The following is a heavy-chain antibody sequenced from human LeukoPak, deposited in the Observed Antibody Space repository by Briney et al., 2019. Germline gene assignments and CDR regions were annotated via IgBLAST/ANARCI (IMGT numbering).Heavy chain of an antibody. J-gene: IGHJ4*02. CDR1: GGSISSSGYY. D-gene: IGHD3-9*01. CDR3: ARGLDYDILTGYYHFDY. V-gene: IGHV4-61*08. Sequence: SQTLSLTCTVSGGSISSSGYYWSWIRQPPGKGLEWIGYIYYSGSTNYNPSLKSRVTISVDTSKNQFSLKLSSVTAADTAVYYCARGLDYDILTGYYHFDYWGQGTLVTVSS. CDR2: IYYSGST.